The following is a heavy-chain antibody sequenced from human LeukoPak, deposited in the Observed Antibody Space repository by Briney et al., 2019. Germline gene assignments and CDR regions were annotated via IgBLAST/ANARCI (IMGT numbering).Heavy chain of an antibody. J-gene: IGHJ6*02. Sequence: PSETLSLTCTVSGGSISSGGYYWSWIRQHPGKGLEWIGYIYYSGSTYYNPSLKSRVTISVDTSKNQFSLKLSSVTAADTAVYYCATAALRYGDYYYGMDVWGQGTTVTVSS. CDR2: IYYSGST. CDR3: ATAALRYGDYYYGMDV. V-gene: IGHV4-30-4*08. D-gene: IGHD4-17*01. CDR1: GGSISSGGYY.